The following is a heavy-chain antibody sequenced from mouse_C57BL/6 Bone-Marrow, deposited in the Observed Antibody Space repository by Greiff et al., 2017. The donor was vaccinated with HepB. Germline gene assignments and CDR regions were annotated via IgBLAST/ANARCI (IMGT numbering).Heavy chain of an antibody. Sequence: EVKVVESGEGLVKPGGSLKLSCAASGFTFSSYAMSWVRQTPEKRLEWVAYISSGGDYIYYADTVKGRFTISRDNARNTLYLQMSSLKSEDTAMYYCTRAGYYGSSFVWYFDVWGTGTTVTVSS. V-gene: IGHV5-9-1*02. CDR2: ISSGGDYI. D-gene: IGHD1-1*01. J-gene: IGHJ1*03. CDR1: GFTFSSYA. CDR3: TRAGYYGSSFVWYFDV.